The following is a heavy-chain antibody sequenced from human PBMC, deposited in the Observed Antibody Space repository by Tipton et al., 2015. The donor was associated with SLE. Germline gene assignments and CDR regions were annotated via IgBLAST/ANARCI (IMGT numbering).Heavy chain of an antibody. Sequence: LRLSCTVSGGSINRSSYYWGWIRQPPGKGLEWIGSIYYSGSTYYNPSLKSRVTISVDTSKNHLSLKLSSVTAADTAVFYCARQRGVGYYDFPRWFDPWGQGTLVTVSP. D-gene: IGHD3-3*01. CDR3: ARQRGVGYYDFPRWFDP. CDR1: GGSINRSSYY. J-gene: IGHJ5*02. V-gene: IGHV4-39*07. CDR2: IYYSGST.